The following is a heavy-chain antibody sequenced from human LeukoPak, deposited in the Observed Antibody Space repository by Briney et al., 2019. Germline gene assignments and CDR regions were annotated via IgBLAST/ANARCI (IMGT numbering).Heavy chain of an antibody. Sequence: GGSLRLSCAASGFTFSSYWMSWVRQAPGKGLEWVANIKQDATEQYYVESAKGRFTISRDNTKNSLYLQLNSLRAEDTAVYYCARFRYCSSTNCYPRHFDYWGQGTLVTVSS. CDR1: GFTFSSYW. CDR3: ARFRYCSSTNCYPRHFDY. J-gene: IGHJ4*02. D-gene: IGHD2-2*01. V-gene: IGHV3-7*01. CDR2: IKQDATEQ.